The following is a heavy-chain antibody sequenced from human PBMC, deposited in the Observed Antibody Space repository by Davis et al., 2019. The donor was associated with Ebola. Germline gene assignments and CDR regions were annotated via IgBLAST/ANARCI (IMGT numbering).Heavy chain of an antibody. D-gene: IGHD3-3*02. CDR1: GFTVSSNY. J-gene: IGHJ4*02. CDR2: IYSGGST. Sequence: PGGSLRLSCAASGFTVSSNYMSWVRQAPGKGLEWVSVIYSGGSTYYADSVKGRFTISRDNAKNTLYLQMNSLRAEDTAVYYCAREAFSDFDYWGQGTLVTVSS. CDR3: AREAFSDFDY. V-gene: IGHV3-53*01.